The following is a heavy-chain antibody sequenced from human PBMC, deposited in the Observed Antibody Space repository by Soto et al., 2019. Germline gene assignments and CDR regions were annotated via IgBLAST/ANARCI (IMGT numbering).Heavy chain of an antibody. CDR3: GSDDDLRDY. V-gene: IGHV3-48*02. J-gene: IGHJ4*02. CDR1: GFTLSSYS. Sequence: VQLVESGGGLVQPGGSLRLSCAASGFTLSSYSMNWVRQAPGKGLEWVSHISYGGITIYYADSVKGRFTISRDNAKNSRYLQMNSLRDEDTAVYYCGSDDDLRDYWGKGILVTVSS. CDR2: ISYGGITI.